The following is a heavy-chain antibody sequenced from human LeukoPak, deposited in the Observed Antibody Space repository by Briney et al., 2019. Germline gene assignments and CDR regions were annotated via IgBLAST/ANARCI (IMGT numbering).Heavy chain of an antibody. J-gene: IGHJ4*02. CDR2: IYHRGNT. Sequence: KPSETLSLTCSVSGYSISSGSYWGWIRQPPGKGPEWIGSIYHRGNTYYNPSLKSRVTISVDTSKNQFSLKLSSVTAADTAVYYCARADAYSYGRFDYWGPGTQVIVSS. D-gene: IGHD5-18*01. CDR3: ARADAYSYGRFDY. V-gene: IGHV4-38-2*02. CDR1: GYSISSGSY.